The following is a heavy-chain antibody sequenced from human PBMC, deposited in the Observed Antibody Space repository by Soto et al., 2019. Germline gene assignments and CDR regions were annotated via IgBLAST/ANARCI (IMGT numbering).Heavy chain of an antibody. V-gene: IGHV1-69*04. CDR3: AREGYSGYELDY. CDR2: IIPMLGIA. CDR1: GGTFRSYT. D-gene: IGHD5-12*01. J-gene: IGHJ4*02. Sequence: ASVPVSCPASGGTFRSYTISWVRQDPGQGLEWMGRIIPMLGIANYAQKFQGRVTITADKSTSTAYMELSSLRSEDTAVYYCAREGYSGYELDYWGQGTLVTVSS.